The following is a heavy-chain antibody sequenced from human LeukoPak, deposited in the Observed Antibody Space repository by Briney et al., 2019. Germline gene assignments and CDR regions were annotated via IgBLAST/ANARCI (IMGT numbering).Heavy chain of an antibody. D-gene: IGHD2-2*01. CDR1: GFTFSSYA. J-gene: IGHJ4*02. CDR3: ARGGSSTSY. Sequence: GGSLRLSCAASGFTFSSYAMSWVRQAPGKGLEWVSVIYSGGSTYYADSVKGRFTISRDNSKNTLYLQMNSLRAEDTAVYYCARGGSSTSYWGQGTLVTVSS. CDR2: IYSGGST. V-gene: IGHV3-66*01.